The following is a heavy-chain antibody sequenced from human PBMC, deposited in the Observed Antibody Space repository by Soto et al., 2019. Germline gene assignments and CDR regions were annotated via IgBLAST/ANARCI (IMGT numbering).Heavy chain of an antibody. CDR3: VRGFYDTRGYSAPFGS. Sequence: PSETLSLTCTVSGGSISTYYWGWIRQPPGKRLEWIGYIYYSGSTNYNPSLKSRVTISVDTSKSQFSLQLSSVTAADTAVYYWVRGFYDTRGYSAPFGSWGQGTLVTVSS. J-gene: IGHJ4*02. CDR1: GGSISTYY. V-gene: IGHV4-59*12. CDR2: IYYSGST. D-gene: IGHD3-22*01.